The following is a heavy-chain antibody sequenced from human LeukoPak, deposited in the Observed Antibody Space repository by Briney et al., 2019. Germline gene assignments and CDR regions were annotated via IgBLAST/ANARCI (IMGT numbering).Heavy chain of an antibody. J-gene: IGHJ4*02. CDR1: GYTFTGYY. CDR3: ARATRYYGSGSYYQFDY. CDR2: INPNSGGT. Sequence: GASVKVSCKASGYTFTGYYMHWVRQAPGRGLEWMGWINPNSGGTNYAQKFQGRVTMTRDTSISTVYMELSRPRSDDTAVYYCARATRYYGSGSYYQFDYWGQGTLVTVSS. V-gene: IGHV1-2*02. D-gene: IGHD3-10*01.